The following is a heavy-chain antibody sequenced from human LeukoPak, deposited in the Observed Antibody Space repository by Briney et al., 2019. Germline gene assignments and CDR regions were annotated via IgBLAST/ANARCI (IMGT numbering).Heavy chain of an antibody. Sequence: GGSLRLSCAASGFTFSTFAMIWVRQPPGKGLEWVSSIFPSSGEIHYADSVRGRFTISRDNSKNTLYLQMNSLTAEDTAVYYCAKDGGSLTYYFDYWGQGTLVTVSS. CDR2: IFPSSGEI. CDR3: AKDGGSLTYYFDY. V-gene: IGHV3-23*01. CDR1: GFTFSTFA. J-gene: IGHJ4*02. D-gene: IGHD1-26*01.